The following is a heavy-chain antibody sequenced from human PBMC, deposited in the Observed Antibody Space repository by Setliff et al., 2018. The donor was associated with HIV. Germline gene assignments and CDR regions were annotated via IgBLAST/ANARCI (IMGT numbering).Heavy chain of an antibody. V-gene: IGHV3-30*04. D-gene: IGHD2-15*01. CDR3: ARVLIAATGWCEY. CDR1: GFTFSSYG. CDR2: ISYDGGKK. Sequence: PGGSLRLSCAASGFTFSSYGLHWVRQAPGKGLEWVAVISYDGGKKNYADSVSGRFTVSRDNAKNTLFLQMNSLRAEDTAVYYCARVLIAATGWCEYWGQGTLVTVSS. J-gene: IGHJ4*02.